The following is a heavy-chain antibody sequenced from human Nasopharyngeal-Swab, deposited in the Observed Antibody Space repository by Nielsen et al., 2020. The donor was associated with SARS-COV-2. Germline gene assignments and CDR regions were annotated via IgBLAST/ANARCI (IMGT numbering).Heavy chain of an antibody. CDR1: GYTFTSYG. J-gene: IGHJ6*03. Sequence: GESLKISCKASGYTFTSYGISWVRQAPGQGLEWMGWISAYNGNTNYAQKLQGRVTMTTDTSTSTAYMELRSLRSDDTAVYYCARDPYYDFWSGYYRYYYYYMDVWGKGTTVTVSS. CDR3: ARDPYYDFWSGYYRYYYYYMDV. CDR2: ISAYNGNT. D-gene: IGHD3-3*01. V-gene: IGHV1-18*01.